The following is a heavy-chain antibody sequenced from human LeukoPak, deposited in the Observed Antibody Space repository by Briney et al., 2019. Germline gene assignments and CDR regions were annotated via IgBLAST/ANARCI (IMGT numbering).Heavy chain of an antibody. V-gene: IGHV3-33*01. J-gene: IGHJ5*02. CDR2: IWYDGSNK. CDR3: AREGIVVVPAAILHWFDP. CDR1: GFTFSSYG. Sequence: GGSLRLSCAASGFTFSSYGMHWARQAPGKGLEWVAVIWYDGSNKYYADSVKGRFTISRDNSKNTLYLQMNSLRAEDTAVYYCAREGIVVVPAAILHWFDPWGQGTLVTVSS. D-gene: IGHD2-2*01.